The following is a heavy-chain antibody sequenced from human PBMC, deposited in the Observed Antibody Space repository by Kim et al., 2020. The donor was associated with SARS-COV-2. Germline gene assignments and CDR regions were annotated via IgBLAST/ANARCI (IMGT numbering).Heavy chain of an antibody. Sequence: GGSLRLSCAASGFTFSSYWMHWVRQAPGKGLVWVSRINSDGSSTSYADSVKGRFTISRDNAKNTLYLQMNSLRAEDTAVYYCARDRITMVRGDPGPYYYYGMDVWGQGTTVTVSS. V-gene: IGHV3-74*01. D-gene: IGHD3-10*01. J-gene: IGHJ6*02. CDR3: ARDRITMVRGDPGPYYYYGMDV. CDR2: INSDGSST. CDR1: GFTFSSYW.